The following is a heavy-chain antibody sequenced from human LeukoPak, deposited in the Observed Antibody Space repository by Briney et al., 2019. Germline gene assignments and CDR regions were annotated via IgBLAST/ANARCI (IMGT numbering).Heavy chain of an antibody. Sequence: GESLKISCKGSGYSFFSYWIGWVRQMPGKGLEWLGIIYPGDSDTRYSPSFQGQVTISADKSISTAYLQWSSLKASDTAMYYCARPGYCSGGSCYGFDCWGQGALVTVSS. CDR3: ARPGYCSGGSCYGFDC. J-gene: IGHJ4*02. V-gene: IGHV5-51*01. CDR1: GYSFFSYW. D-gene: IGHD2-15*01. CDR2: IYPGDSDT.